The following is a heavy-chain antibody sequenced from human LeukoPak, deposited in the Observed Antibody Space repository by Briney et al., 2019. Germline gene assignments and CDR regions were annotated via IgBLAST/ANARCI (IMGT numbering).Heavy chain of an antibody. V-gene: IGHV5-51*01. Sequence: GESLKISCKGSGYSFTSYWIGWVRQMPGKGLEWMGIIYPGDSDTRYSPSFQGQVTISADKYISTAYLQWSSLKASGTAMYYCARPSRGGSWPFDYWGQGTLVTVSS. CDR2: IYPGDSDT. CDR3: ARPSRGGSWPFDY. CDR1: GYSFTSYW. J-gene: IGHJ4*02. D-gene: IGHD2-15*01.